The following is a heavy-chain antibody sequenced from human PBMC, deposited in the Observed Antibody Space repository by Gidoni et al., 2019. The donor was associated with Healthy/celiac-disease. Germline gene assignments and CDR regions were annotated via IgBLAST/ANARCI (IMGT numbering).Heavy chain of an antibody. CDR1: GGSISSSSYY. J-gene: IGHJ4*02. CDR3: ARIRLSSGYYNFDY. D-gene: IGHD3-22*01. V-gene: IGHV4-39*01. CDR2: IYYSGST. Sequence: QLQLQESGPGLVKPSETLSLTCTVSGGSISSSSYYWGWIRQPPGKGLEWIGSIYYSGSTYYNPSLKSRVTISVDTSKNQFSLKLSSVTAADTAVYYCARIRLSSGYYNFDYWGQGTLVTVSS.